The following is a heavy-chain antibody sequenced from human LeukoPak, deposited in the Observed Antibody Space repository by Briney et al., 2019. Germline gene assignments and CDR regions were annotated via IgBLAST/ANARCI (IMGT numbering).Heavy chain of an antibody. Sequence: KPSETLSLTCTVPGGSISSYYWSWIRQPPGKGLEWIGYIYYSGSTNYNPSLKSRVTISVDASKNQFSLKLSSVTAADTAVYYCARHVEGQLAPGYYWGQGTLVTVSS. CDR1: GGSISSYY. CDR2: IYYSGST. J-gene: IGHJ4*02. D-gene: IGHD6-6*01. V-gene: IGHV4-59*08. CDR3: ARHVEGQLAPGYY.